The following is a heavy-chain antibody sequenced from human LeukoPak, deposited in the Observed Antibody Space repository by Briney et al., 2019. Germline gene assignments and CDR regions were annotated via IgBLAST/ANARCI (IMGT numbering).Heavy chain of an antibody. J-gene: IGHJ4*02. V-gene: IGHV4-4*02. D-gene: IGHD3-22*01. CDR3: ARTCPYYYDSSGYCLDY. CDR2: IYHSGST. CDR1: GGSISSSNW. Sequence: SETLFLTCAVSGGSISSSNWWSWVRQPPGKGLEWIGEIYHSGSTNYNPSLKSRVTISVDKSKNQFSLKLSSVTAADTAVYYCARTCPYYYDSSGYCLDYWGQGTLVTVSS.